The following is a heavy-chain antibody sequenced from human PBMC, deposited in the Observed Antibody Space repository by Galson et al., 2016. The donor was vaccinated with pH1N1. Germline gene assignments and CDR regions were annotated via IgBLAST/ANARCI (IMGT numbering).Heavy chain of an antibody. CDR2: VFYTGTT. CDR1: GAASLTTTNFF. CDR3: AVDRGQSRVVY. V-gene: IGHV4-39*07. Sequence: ETLSLTCSVSGAASLTTTNFFWGWVRQTPGKGLEWMGSVFYTGTTYYNPSLNGRLTVSRDMSKKQFSRRLTSVTAAATAIYHCAVDRGQSRVVYWGQGILVTVSS. J-gene: IGHJ4*02. D-gene: IGHD3-9*01.